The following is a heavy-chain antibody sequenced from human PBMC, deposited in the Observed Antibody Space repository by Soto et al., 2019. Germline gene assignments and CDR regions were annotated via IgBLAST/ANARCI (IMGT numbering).Heavy chain of an antibody. CDR2: INHSGST. CDR1: GGSFSGYY. V-gene: IGHV4-34*01. J-gene: IGHJ4*02. D-gene: IGHD3-10*01. CDR3: AREGEWFGELLSGYYFDY. Sequence: SETLSLTCAVYGGSFSGYYWSWIRQPPGKGLEWIGEINHSGSTNYNPSLKSRVTISVDTSKNQFSLKLSSVTAADTAVYYCAREGEWFGELLSGYYFDYWGQGTLVTVSS.